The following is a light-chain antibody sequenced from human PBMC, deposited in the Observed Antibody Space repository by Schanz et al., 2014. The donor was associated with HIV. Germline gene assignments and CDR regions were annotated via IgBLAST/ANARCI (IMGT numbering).Light chain of an antibody. V-gene: IGKV1-9*01. Sequence: IQLTQSPSSLSASVGDRVTITCRASQGISSHLVWYQQKPGKAPKDLIYAASTLQSGVPSRFSGSGSGTDFTLTISSLQPEDFATYYCQHFKGFPLTFGGGTRVEIK. J-gene: IGKJ4*01. CDR1: QGISSH. CDR2: AAS. CDR3: QHFKGFPLT.